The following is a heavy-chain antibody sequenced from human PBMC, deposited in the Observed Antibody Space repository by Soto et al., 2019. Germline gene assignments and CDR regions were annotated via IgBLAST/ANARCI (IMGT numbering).Heavy chain of an antibody. J-gene: IGHJ4*02. V-gene: IGHV1-46*01. CDR1: GYTFTSYY. CDR3: ARTRMRYCSGGSCYYPGYYFDY. CDR2: INPSGGST. D-gene: IGHD2-15*01. Sequence: QVQLVQSGAEVKKPGASVKVSCKASGYTFTSYYMHWVRQAPGQGLEWMGIINPSGGSTSYAQKFQGRVTMTRDTSTSTVYMELSSLRSEDTAVYYCARTRMRYCSGGSCYYPGYYFDYWGQGTLVTVSS.